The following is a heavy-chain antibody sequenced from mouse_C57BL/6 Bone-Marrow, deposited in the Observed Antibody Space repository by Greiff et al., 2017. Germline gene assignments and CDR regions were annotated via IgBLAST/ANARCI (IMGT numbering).Heavy chain of an antibody. V-gene: IGHV5-17*01. CDR1: GFTFSDYG. D-gene: IGHD2-4*01. CDR2: ISSGSSTI. J-gene: IGHJ3*01. CDR3: ARPLISAWFAY. Sequence: EVMLVESGGGLVKPGGSLKLSCAASGFTFSDYGMHWVRQAPEKGLEWVAYISSGSSTIYYAATVKGRFTISRDNAKNTLLLQMTSLGSEDTAMYYCARPLISAWFAYWGQGTLVTVSA.